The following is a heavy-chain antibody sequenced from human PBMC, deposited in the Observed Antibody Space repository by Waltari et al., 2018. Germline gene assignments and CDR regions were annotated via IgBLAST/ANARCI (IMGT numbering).Heavy chain of an antibody. CDR1: GYTFTSYA. CDR2: INAGNGNT. V-gene: IGHV1-3*01. Sequence: QVQLVQSGAEVKKPGASVKVSCKASGYTFTSYAMHWVRQAPGQRLEWMGWINAGNGNTKYSQKFQGRVTITRDTSASTAYMELSSLRSEDTAVYYCARVGYCGGDCYSAYFDYWGQGTLVTVSS. CDR3: ARVGYCGGDCYSAYFDY. J-gene: IGHJ4*02. D-gene: IGHD2-21*02.